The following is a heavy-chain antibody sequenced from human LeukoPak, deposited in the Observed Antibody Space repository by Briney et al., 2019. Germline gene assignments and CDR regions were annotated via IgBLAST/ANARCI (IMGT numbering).Heavy chain of an antibody. D-gene: IGHD3-10*01. V-gene: IGHV3-66*01. CDR2: IYSGGST. Sequence: GSLRLSCAASGFTVSSNYVSWVRQAPGKGLAWGSVIYSGGSTYYADSVKGRFTIFRDNSKNTLYLQMNSLRAEDTAVYYCASFRFGEFYFDYWGQGALVTVSS. J-gene: IGHJ4*02. CDR1: GFTVSSNY. CDR3: ASFRFGEFYFDY.